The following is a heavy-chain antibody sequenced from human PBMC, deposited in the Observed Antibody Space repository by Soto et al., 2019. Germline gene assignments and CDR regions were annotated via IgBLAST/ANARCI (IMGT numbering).Heavy chain of an antibody. V-gene: IGHV3-30-3*01. D-gene: IGHD5-12*01. Sequence: GGSLRLSCAASGFTFSSYAMHWVRQAPGKGLEWVAVISYDGSNKYYADSVKGRFTISRDNSKNTLYLQMNSLRAEDTAVYYCARVYYRFNSGYGFSMDVWSQGNTVTVS. CDR1: GFTFSSYA. J-gene: IGHJ6*02. CDR2: ISYDGSNK. CDR3: ARVYYRFNSGYGFSMDV.